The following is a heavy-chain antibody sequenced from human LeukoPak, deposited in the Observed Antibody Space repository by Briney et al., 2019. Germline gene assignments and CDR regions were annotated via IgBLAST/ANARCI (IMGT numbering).Heavy chain of an antibody. J-gene: IGHJ4*02. CDR2: IYRGGST. Sequence: GGSLRLSCAASGFTVSSNYMSWVRQAPGKGLEWVSVIYRGGSTYYADSVKGRFTISRDNSKNTLYLQMNSLRAEDTAVYYCARIDYGSGSYYDYXGQGTLVTVSS. V-gene: IGHV3-53*01. D-gene: IGHD3-10*01. CDR1: GFTVSSNY. CDR3: ARIDYGSGSYYDY.